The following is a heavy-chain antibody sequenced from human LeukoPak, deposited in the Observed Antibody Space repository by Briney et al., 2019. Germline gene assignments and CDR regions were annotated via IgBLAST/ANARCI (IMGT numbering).Heavy chain of an antibody. CDR1: GFTFSNYA. CDR2: ISGSGGST. Sequence: SGGSLRLSCAASGFTFSNYAMSWVRQAPGKGLEWVSTISGSGGSTYYADSVKGRFTISRDNSKNTLYLQMNSLRAEDTAVYYCAKSFVVVVAATLDYWGQGTLVTVSS. CDR3: AKSFVVVVAATLDY. D-gene: IGHD2-15*01. V-gene: IGHV3-23*01. J-gene: IGHJ4*02.